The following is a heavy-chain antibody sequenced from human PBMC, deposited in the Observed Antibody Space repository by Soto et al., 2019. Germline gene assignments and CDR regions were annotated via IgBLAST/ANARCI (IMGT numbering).Heavy chain of an antibody. CDR1: GFTFSSYS. CDR2: ISSSSSTI. CDR3: ARESDYDFWRGYYYGMGV. Sequence: GGSLRLSCAASGFTFSSYSMNWVRQAPGKGLEWVSYISSSSSTIYYADSVKGRFTISRDNAKNSLYLQMNSLRDEDTAVYYCARESDYDFWRGYYYGMGVWGQGTTVTVS. J-gene: IGHJ6*02. V-gene: IGHV3-48*02. D-gene: IGHD3-3*01.